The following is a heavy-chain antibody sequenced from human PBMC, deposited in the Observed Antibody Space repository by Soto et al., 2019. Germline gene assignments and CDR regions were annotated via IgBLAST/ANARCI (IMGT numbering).Heavy chain of an antibody. CDR1: GGIFSTYA. V-gene: IGHV1-69*01. J-gene: IGHJ4*02. CDR2: IIPIFGTP. D-gene: IGHD3-10*01. CDR3: ARDRDDYGSGNYYNRIDF. Sequence: QVQLVQSGAEVKKPGSSVKVSCKASGGIFSTYAISWLRQAPGQGLEWMGGIIPIFGTPNYAQRFQGRVTITADETTNTAYMELSRLRSEDTVVYYCARDRDDYGSGNYYNRIDFWGQRTLVTVSS.